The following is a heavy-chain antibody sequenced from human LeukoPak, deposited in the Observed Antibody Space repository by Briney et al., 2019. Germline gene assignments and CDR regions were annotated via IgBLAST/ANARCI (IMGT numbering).Heavy chain of an antibody. CDR2: INTNTGNP. D-gene: IGHD2-21*02. CDR1: GYTFTSYG. V-gene: IGHV7-4-1*02. Sequence: GASVKVSCKASGYTFTSYGISWVRQAPGQGLEWMGWINTNTGNPTYAQGFTGRFVFSLDTSVSTAYLQISSLKAEDTAVYYCVRDQGCGGDCYFHWGQGTLVTVSS. J-gene: IGHJ4*02. CDR3: VRDQGCGGDCYFH.